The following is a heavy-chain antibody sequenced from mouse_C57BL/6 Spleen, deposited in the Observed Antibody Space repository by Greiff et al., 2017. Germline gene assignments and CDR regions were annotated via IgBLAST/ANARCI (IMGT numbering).Heavy chain of an antibody. D-gene: IGHD4-1*01. CDR3: AREVNWDAYFDY. CDR1: GYSITSGSY. V-gene: IGHV3-6*01. CDR2: ISYDGSN. Sequence: EVKLMESGPGLVKPSQSLSLTCSVTGYSITSGSYWNWIRQFPGNKLEWMGYISYDGSNNSNPSLKNRISITRDTSKNQFFLKLNSVTTEDTATYYGAREVNWDAYFDYWGQGTTLTVSS. J-gene: IGHJ2*01.